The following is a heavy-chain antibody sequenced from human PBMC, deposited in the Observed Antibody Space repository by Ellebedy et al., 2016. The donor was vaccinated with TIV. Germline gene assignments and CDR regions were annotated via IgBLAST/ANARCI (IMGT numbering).Heavy chain of an antibody. D-gene: IGHD3-10*01. CDR3: ARDVDCTMEFSDT. Sequence: PGGSLRLSCRASGFTFSRCCMTWVRQAPGKGLEWVANIQEDGSEKFYVDSVKGRFTISRDNAKNSLYLQMNSLRVEDTAVYFCARDVDCTMEFSDTWGQGTLVTVSS. J-gene: IGHJ4*02. V-gene: IGHV3-7*04. CDR2: IQEDGSEK. CDR1: GFTFSRCC.